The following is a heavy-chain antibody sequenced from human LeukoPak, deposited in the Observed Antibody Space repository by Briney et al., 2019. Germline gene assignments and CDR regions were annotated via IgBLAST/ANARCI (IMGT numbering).Heavy chain of an antibody. CDR2: INAGNGNT. CDR1: GYTFINYA. J-gene: IGHJ4*02. D-gene: IGHD6-13*01. Sequence: ASVKVSCKASGYTFINYAINWGRQAPGQRLEWMGWINAGNGNTKYSQKFQGRVTITRDTSASTAYMELSSLRSEDTAVYYCARGPRAAAVDYWGQGTLVTVSS. CDR3: ARGPRAAAVDY. V-gene: IGHV1-3*01.